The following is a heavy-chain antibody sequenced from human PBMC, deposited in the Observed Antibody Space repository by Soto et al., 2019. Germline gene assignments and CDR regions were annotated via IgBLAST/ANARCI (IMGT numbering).Heavy chain of an antibody. J-gene: IGHJ6*02. D-gene: IGHD2-15*01. CDR1: GFTFSSYS. V-gene: IGHV3-21*01. Sequence: EVQLVESGGGLVKPGGSLRLSCAASGFTFSSYSMNWVHQAPGKGLEWVSSISSSSSYIYYADSVKGRFTISRDNAKNSLYLQMNSLRAEDTAVYYCARVGCSGGSCYLSYYYGMDVWGQGTTVTVSS. CDR3: ARVGCSGGSCYLSYYYGMDV. CDR2: ISSSSSYI.